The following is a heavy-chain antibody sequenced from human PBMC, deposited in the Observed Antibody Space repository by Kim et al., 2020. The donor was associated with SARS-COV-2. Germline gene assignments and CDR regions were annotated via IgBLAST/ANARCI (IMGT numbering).Heavy chain of an antibody. CDR3: AAKSGSYDVGYYYYGMDV. Sequence: SETLSLTCTVSGGSISSGSYYWSWIRQPAGKGLEWIGRIYTSGSTNYNPSLKSRVTISVDTSKNQFSLKLSSVTAADTAVYYCAAKSGSYDVGYYYYGMDVWGQGTTVTVSS. V-gene: IGHV4-61*02. CDR1: GGSISSGSYY. J-gene: IGHJ6*02. D-gene: IGHD1-26*01. CDR2: IYTSGST.